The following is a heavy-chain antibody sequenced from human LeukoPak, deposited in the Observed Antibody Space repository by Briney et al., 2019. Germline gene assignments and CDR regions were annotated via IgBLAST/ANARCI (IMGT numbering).Heavy chain of an antibody. D-gene: IGHD4-11*01. CDR3: ARVTGYSNWFDP. CDR1: GFNFNNYA. CDR2: MSYDGTNK. Sequence: PGGSLRLSCTVSGFNFNNYAMHWVRQAPGKGLEWLTIMSYDGTNKYYADSVKGRFTVSRDNAKNSLYLQMNSLRAEDTAVYYCARVTGYSNWFDPWGQGTLVTVSS. J-gene: IGHJ5*02. V-gene: IGHV3-30-3*01.